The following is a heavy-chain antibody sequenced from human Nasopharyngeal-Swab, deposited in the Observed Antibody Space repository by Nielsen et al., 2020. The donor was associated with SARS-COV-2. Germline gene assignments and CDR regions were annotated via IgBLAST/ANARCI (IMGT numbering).Heavy chain of an antibody. CDR2: ISYDGSNK. CDR1: GFSFRGYA. V-gene: IGHV3-30-3*01. D-gene: IGHD3-10*01. J-gene: IGHJ4*02. CDR3: ARDSGGIFDY. Sequence: GESLKISCAASGFSFRGYAMHWVRQAPGKGLEWVALISYDGSNKYYADSVKGRFTISRDNSKNTLYLQMNSLRAEDTAVYYCARDSGGIFDYWGQGTLVTVSS.